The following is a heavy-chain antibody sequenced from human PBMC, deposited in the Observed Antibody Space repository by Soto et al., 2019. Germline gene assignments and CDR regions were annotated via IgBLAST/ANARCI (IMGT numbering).Heavy chain of an antibody. CDR3: ARDSRYYDFWSGYRKNNWFDP. V-gene: IGHV1-18*01. Sequence: ASVKVSCKASGYTFTSYGISWVRQAPGQGLEWMGWISAYNGNTNYAQKLQGRVTMTTDTSTSTAYMELRSLRSDDTAVYYCARDSRYYDFWSGYRKNNWFDPWGQGTLVTVSS. J-gene: IGHJ5*02. CDR2: ISAYNGNT. D-gene: IGHD3-3*01. CDR1: GYTFTSYG.